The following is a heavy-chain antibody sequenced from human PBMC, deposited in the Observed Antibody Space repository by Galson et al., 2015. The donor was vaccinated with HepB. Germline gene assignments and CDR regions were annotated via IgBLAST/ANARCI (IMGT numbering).Heavy chain of an antibody. J-gene: IGHJ5*02. CDR3: VRDDVEINHSGLGDL. D-gene: IGHD1-26*01. CDR2: INKDGSET. V-gene: IGHV3-74*01. Sequence: SLRLSCAASGFTLTRYWMHWVRQVPGKGPVWVSHINKDGSETTYADSVKGRFTISRDNARNTLFLQMNSLRADDTAVYYCVRDDVEINHSGLGDLWGQGTPVTVSS. CDR1: GFTLTRYW.